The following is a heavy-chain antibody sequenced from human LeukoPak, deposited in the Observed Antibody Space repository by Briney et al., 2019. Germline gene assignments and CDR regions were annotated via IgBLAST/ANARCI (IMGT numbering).Heavy chain of an antibody. J-gene: IGHJ4*02. V-gene: IGHV3-64D*06. CDR2: IGRNGDST. CDR1: GFTFSSYA. CDR3: VKGGLERRFDS. D-gene: IGHD1-1*01. Sequence: GGSLRLSCSASGFTFSSYAMHWVRQAPGKGLEYVSAIGRNGDSTYFADSVKGRFTISRDNSKNTLYLQMSSLRAEDTAVYYCVKGGLERRFDSWGQGTLVTVSS.